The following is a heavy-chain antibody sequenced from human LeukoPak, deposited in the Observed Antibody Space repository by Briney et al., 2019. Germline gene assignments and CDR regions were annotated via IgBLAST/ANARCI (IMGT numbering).Heavy chain of an antibody. CDR1: CYSSAYYW. CDR3: ARREYYYDSSGYHYYFDY. D-gene: IGHD3-22*01. Sequence: AAALKFSCNGSCYSSAYYWLCWVRPMAGEGLEWMGIISPGDSDTTYSPSFQGQVTISADKSIGTAYLQWSSLKASDTAMYYCARREYYYDSSGYHYYFDYWGQGTLVTVSS. CDR2: ISPGDSDT. V-gene: IGHV5-51*01. J-gene: IGHJ4*02.